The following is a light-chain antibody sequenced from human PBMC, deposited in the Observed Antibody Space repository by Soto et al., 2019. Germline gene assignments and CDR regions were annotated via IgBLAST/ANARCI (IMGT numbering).Light chain of an antibody. Sequence: QSVLAKPASVSGSPGQTITISCTGTSSDVGGYNAVSWYQHHPGKAPKLIIYEVTHRPAGVSDRFSASKSGNTASLTISGLQAEDEADYYCNSFRVNRLYVFGTGTKVTVL. CDR1: SSDVGGYNA. J-gene: IGLJ1*01. V-gene: IGLV2-14*01. CDR2: EVT. CDR3: NSFRVNRLYV.